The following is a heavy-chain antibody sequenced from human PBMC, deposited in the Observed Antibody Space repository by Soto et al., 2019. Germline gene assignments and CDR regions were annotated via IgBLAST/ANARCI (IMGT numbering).Heavy chain of an antibody. CDR2: ISSSSSYI. V-gene: IGHV3-21*01. J-gene: IGHJ5*02. CDR3: ARDTWFGELLEDGVNWFDP. D-gene: IGHD3-10*01. CDR1: GFTFSSYS. Sequence: EVQLVESGGGLVKPGGSLRLSCAASGFTFSSYSMNWVRQAPGKGLEWVSAISSSSSYIYYADSVKGRFTISRDNAKNSRYLQMNSLRAEDTAVYYCARDTWFGELLEDGVNWFDPWGQGNLVTVSS.